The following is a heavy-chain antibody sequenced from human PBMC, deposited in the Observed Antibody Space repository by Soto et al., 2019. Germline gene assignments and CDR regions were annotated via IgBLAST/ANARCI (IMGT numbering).Heavy chain of an antibody. CDR3: ARDDVLRYFDWSSYGMDV. CDR2: ISSSSSYI. Sequence: EVQLVESGGGLVKPGGSLRLSGAASGFTLGSYSMNWVRRAPGKGLEGVSSISSSSSYIYYADSVKGRFTISRDNAKNSLYLQMNSLRAEDTAVYYCARDDVLRYFDWSSYGMDVWGQGTTVTVSS. V-gene: IGHV3-21*01. CDR1: GFTLGSYS. D-gene: IGHD3-9*01. J-gene: IGHJ6*02.